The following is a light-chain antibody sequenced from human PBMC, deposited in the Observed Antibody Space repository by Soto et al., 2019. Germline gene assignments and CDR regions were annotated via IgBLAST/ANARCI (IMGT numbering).Light chain of an antibody. V-gene: IGLV1-40*01. Sequence: QSVLTQPPSVSGAPGQRVTISCTGSSSNIGAGYDVHWYQQLPGTAPKLLIYGNSNRPSGVPDRFSGSKSGTSASLAITGLQAEDEADYYCQSYESSLSVWVFGGGTQLTVL. CDR2: GNS. CDR3: QSYESSLSVWV. J-gene: IGLJ3*02. CDR1: SSNIGAGYD.